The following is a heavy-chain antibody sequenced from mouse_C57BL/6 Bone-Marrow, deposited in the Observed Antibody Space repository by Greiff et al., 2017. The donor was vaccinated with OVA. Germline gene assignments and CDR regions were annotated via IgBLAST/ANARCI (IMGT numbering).Heavy chain of an antibody. CDR3: ARHYYGSRFDD. CDR1: GFTFSDYY. Sequence: EVKLMESGGGLVQPGGSLKLSCAASGFTFSDYYMYWVRQTPEKRLEWVAYISNGGGSTYYPDTVKGRFTISRDNAKNTLYLQMSRLKSEDTAMYYCARHYYGSRFDDWGQGTTLTVSS. CDR2: ISNGGGST. D-gene: IGHD1-1*01. J-gene: IGHJ2*01. V-gene: IGHV5-12*01.